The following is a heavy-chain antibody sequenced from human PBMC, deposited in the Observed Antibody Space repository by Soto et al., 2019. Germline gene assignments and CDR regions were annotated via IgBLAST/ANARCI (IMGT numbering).Heavy chain of an antibody. V-gene: IGHV3-7*01. CDR3: STSLNY. Sequence: VGSLRLSCAASGFTFSNSWMDWVRQAPGKGLEWVANINQDGSEKHYVDSVKGRFTISRDNAKNSLYLQMSSLTAEDSALYYCSTSLNYWGQGTLVTVSS. J-gene: IGHJ4*02. CDR2: INQDGSEK. CDR1: GFTFSNSW.